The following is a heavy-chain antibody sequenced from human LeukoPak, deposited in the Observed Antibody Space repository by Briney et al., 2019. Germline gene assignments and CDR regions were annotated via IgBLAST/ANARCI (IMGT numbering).Heavy chain of an antibody. V-gene: IGHV4-39*02. J-gene: IGHJ3*02. Sequence: PSETLSLTCTVSGGSISSSSYYWGWIRQPPGKGLEWIGSIYYSGSTYYNPSLKSRVTISVDTSKNHFSLKLSSVTAADTAVYYCARGARWIFGRCAFDIWGQGTMVTVSS. D-gene: IGHD2-2*03. CDR1: GGSISSSSYY. CDR3: ARGARWIFGRCAFDI. CDR2: IYYSGST.